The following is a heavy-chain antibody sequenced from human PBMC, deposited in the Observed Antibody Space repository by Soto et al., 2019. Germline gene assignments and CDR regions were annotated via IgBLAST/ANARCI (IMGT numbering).Heavy chain of an antibody. J-gene: IGHJ3*02. CDR2: ISSIGSTI. V-gene: IGHV3-48*03. CDR3: ARGRSVVVIAFSDACEM. Sequence: GGSLRISCAASGFTFSSYEMNWVRQAPGKGLEWVSYISSIGSTIYYADSVKGRFTISRDNGKNSLYLQMNSLRAEDSAVYYCARGRSVVVIAFSDACEMWGQGTRFMVSS. D-gene: IGHD2-21*01. CDR1: GFTFSSYE.